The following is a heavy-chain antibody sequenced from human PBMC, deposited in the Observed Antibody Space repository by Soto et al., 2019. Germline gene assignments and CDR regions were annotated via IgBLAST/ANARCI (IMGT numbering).Heavy chain of an antibody. CDR1: GFTFTNYA. J-gene: IGHJ4*02. CDR2: ISGGGSIT. Sequence: EVQLLESGGDLVQPGGSLRLSCAASGFTFTNYAMTWVRQAPGKGLEWVSTISGGGSITYYADSLKGRFTISRDNSKNIXYLQINSLRAEDTAVYYCAKTIRGGYSSSWYYFDYWGQGTLVTVSS. V-gene: IGHV3-23*01. D-gene: IGHD6-13*01. CDR3: AKTIRGGYSSSWYYFDY.